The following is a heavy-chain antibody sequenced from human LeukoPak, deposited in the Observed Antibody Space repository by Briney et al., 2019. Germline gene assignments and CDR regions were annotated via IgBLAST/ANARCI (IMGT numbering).Heavy chain of an antibody. Sequence: GASVKVSCKASGYTFTGYYIHWVRQAPGQGLEWMGWINPNSGGTNYAQKFQGRVTMTRDTSISTAYMELSRLRSDDTAVYYCARPARYASTSWNFDYWGQGTLVTVSS. CDR1: GYTFTGYY. D-gene: IGHD2-2*01. CDR2: INPNSGGT. V-gene: IGHV1-2*02. CDR3: ARPARYASTSWNFDY. J-gene: IGHJ4*02.